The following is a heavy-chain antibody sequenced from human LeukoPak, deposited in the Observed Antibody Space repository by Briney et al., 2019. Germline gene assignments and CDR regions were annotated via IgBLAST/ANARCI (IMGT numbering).Heavy chain of an antibody. V-gene: IGHV2-70*04. Sequence: SGPALVKPTQPLTLTCTFSGFSLSTSGMRVSWIRQPPGKALEWLARIDWDDDKFYSTSLKTRLTISKDTSKNQVVLTMTNMDPVDTATYYCARARGFWSGYYTPYFDYWGQGTLVTVSS. CDR2: IDWDDDK. D-gene: IGHD3-3*01. J-gene: IGHJ4*02. CDR3: ARARGFWSGYYTPYFDY. CDR1: GFSLSTSGMR.